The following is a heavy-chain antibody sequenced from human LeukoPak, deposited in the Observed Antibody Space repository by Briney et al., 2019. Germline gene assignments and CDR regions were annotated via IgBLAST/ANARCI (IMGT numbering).Heavy chain of an antibody. Sequence: GASVKVSCKASGYTFTAYYIHWVRQAPGQGLEWMGWINPNSGGTNYAQKFQGRVTMTRDTSISTAYMELSRLTSDDTAVYYCARDKQLDWAHYFYYYMDVWGKGTTVTVSS. CDR2: INPNSGGT. J-gene: IGHJ6*03. V-gene: IGHV1-2*02. CDR3: ARDKQLDWAHYFYYYMDV. D-gene: IGHD1-1*01. CDR1: GYTFTAYY.